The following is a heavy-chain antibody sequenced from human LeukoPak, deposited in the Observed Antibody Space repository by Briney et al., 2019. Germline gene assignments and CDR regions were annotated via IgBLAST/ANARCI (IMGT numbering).Heavy chain of an antibody. D-gene: IGHD3-22*01. CDR2: INPNSGGT. V-gene: IGHV1-2*02. Sequence: ASVKVSCKASGYTFTGYYMHWVRQAPGQGLEWMGRINPNSGGTNYVQKFQGRVTMTRDTSIGTAYMELSRLRSDDTAVYYCARAGVWDYSDSSGYHNGAFDIWGQGTMVTVSS. CDR3: ARAGVWDYSDSSGYHNGAFDI. CDR1: GYTFTGYY. J-gene: IGHJ3*02.